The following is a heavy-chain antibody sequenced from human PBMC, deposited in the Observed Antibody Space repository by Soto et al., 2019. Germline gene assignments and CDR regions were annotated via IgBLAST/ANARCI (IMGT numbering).Heavy chain of an antibody. V-gene: IGHV3-23*01. D-gene: IGHD1-1*01. Sequence: GGSLRLSCAASGFNFSTFAMSWIRQAPGKGLEWVSHISSSGGSRDYADSVRGRFTISRDNSKNVLFLQMNSLRADDTATYYCAKDPHSTWTANWVDPWGKGTLVTVSS. J-gene: IGHJ5*02. CDR1: GFNFSTFA. CDR2: ISSSGGSR. CDR3: AKDPHSTWTANWVDP.